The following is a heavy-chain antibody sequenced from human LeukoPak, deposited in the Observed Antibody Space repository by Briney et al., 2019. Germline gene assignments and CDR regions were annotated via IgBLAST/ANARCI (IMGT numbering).Heavy chain of an antibody. CDR3: ARDLPLLDGYNSSFRDY. J-gene: IGHJ4*02. D-gene: IGHD5-24*01. V-gene: IGHV4-39*07. CDR1: GDSISSYY. Sequence: SETLSLTCSVSGDSISSYYWGWIRQPPGKGLEWIGSIYYSGSTYYNPSLKSRVTISVDTSKNQFSLKLSSVTAADTAVYYCARDLPLLDGYNSSFRDYWGQGTLVTVSS. CDR2: IYYSGST.